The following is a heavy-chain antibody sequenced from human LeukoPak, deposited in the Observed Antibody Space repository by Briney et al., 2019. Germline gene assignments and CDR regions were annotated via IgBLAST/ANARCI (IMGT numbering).Heavy chain of an antibody. D-gene: IGHD3-10*01. CDR1: GFTFTNAW. CDR2: IKSKGDGETT. J-gene: IGHJ4*02. V-gene: IGHV3-15*01. Sequence: GGSLRLSCAASGFTFTNAWMSWVRQAPGKGLEWVGRIKSKGDGETTDYTAPVKGRFTMSRDDSKATLYLQMNYVIVEDTAVYFCATDLGLTMIRGVLVSWGQGALVSVSP. CDR3: ATDLGLTMIRGVLVS.